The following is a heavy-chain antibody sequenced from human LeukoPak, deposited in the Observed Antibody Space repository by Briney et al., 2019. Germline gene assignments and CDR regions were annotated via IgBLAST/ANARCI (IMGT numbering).Heavy chain of an antibody. J-gene: IGHJ4*02. CDR2: INHSGST. CDR3: ARGTTAMVTN. Sequence: MSSETLSLTCAVYGGSFSGYYWSWIRQPPGKGLEWIGEINHSGSTNYNPSLKSRVTILVDTSKNQFSLKLSSVTAADTAVYYCARGTTAMVTNWGQGTLVTVSS. D-gene: IGHD5-18*01. CDR1: GGSFSGYY. V-gene: IGHV4-34*01.